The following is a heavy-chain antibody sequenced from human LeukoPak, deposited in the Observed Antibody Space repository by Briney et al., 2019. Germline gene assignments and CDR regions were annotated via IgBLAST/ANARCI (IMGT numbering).Heavy chain of an antibody. D-gene: IGHD3-10*01. CDR2: INHSGST. J-gene: IGHJ5*02. CDR1: GGSFSGYY. V-gene: IGHV4-34*01. CDR3: ARFPYYYGSHSNWFDP. Sequence: SETLSLTCAVYGGSFSGYYWSWIRQPPGKGLEWIGEINHSGSTNYNPSLKSRVTISVDTSKNQFSLKLSSVTAADTAVYYCARFPYYYGSHSNWFDPWGQGTLVTVSS.